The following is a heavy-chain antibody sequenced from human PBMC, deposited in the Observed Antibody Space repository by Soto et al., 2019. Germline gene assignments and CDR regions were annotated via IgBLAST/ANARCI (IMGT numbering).Heavy chain of an antibody. CDR3: ARERSSGWYVDY. D-gene: IGHD6-19*01. V-gene: IGHV1-8*01. Sequence: QVQLVQSGAEVKKPGASVKVSCKASGYTFTSYDINWVRQATGKGLEWMGWMNPNSGNTVYAQKFQGRVTMTRNTSVSTAYMELSSLRSEDTAVYYCARERSSGWYVDYWGQGTLVTVSS. CDR2: MNPNSGNT. J-gene: IGHJ4*02. CDR1: GYTFTSYD.